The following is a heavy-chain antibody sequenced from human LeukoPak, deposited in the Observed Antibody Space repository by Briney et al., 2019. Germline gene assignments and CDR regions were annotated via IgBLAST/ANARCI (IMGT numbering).Heavy chain of an antibody. CDR2: ISYDGSNK. Sequence: GGSLRLSCAASGFTFSGYSMNWVRQAPGKGLEWVAVISYDGSNKYYADSVKGRFTISRDNSKNTLYLQMNSLRAEDTAVYYCARDPDYYGSGSFDYWGQGTLVTVSS. J-gene: IGHJ4*02. V-gene: IGHV3-30*03. CDR1: GFTFSGYS. CDR3: ARDPDYYGSGSFDY. D-gene: IGHD3-10*01.